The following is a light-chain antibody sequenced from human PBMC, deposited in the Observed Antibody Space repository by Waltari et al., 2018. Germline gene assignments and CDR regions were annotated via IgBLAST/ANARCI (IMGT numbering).Light chain of an antibody. CDR1: QSVSSN. CDR2: GAS. J-gene: IGKJ3*01. V-gene: IGKV3-15*01. CDR3: QQYNNWPPST. Sequence: EIVMTQSPATLSVSPGERATLSCRASQSVSSNLAWYQQKPVQAPRLLIYGASTRATGIPARFSGSGSGTEFTLTISSPQSEDFAVYYCQQYNNWPPSTFGPGTKVDIK.